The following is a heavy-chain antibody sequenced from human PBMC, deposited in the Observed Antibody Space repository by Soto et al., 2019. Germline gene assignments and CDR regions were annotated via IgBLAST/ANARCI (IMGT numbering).Heavy chain of an antibody. CDR3: ARGHIVVVPTVGWFDT. J-gene: IGHJ5*02. Sequence: SETLSLTCTVSGYFISSGYYWGWIRQPPGKGLEWIGSMFHSGSTHYNPSLKSRVTMSVDTSKNQFSLRLSSVTASDTAVYYCARGHIVVVPTVGWFDTWGQGNLVTVSS. CDR2: MFHSGST. V-gene: IGHV4-38-2*02. CDR1: GYFISSGYY. D-gene: IGHD2-2*01.